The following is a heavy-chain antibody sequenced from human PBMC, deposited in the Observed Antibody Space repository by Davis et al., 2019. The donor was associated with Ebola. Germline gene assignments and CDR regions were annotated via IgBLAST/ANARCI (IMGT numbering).Heavy chain of an antibody. CDR3: ARVGRKGVITTTNRVGGSWFDP. CDR1: GYTFTSYG. J-gene: IGHJ5*02. CDR2: ISAYNGNT. D-gene: IGHD2-8*01. V-gene: IGHV1-18*01. Sequence: ASVKVSCKASGYTFTSYGISWVRQAPGQGLEWMGWISAYNGNTNYAQKLQGRVTMTTDTSTSTAYMELRSLRSDDTAVYYCARVGRKGVITTTNRVGGSWFDPWGQGTLVTVSS.